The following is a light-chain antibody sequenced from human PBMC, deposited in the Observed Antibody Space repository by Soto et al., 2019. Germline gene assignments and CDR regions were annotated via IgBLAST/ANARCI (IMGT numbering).Light chain of an antibody. Sequence: EIVMTQSPATLSVSPGERANLSCRASQSVSSNLAWYQQKPGQAPRLLIYDASTRATGVPARFSGSGSGTEFTLTLSSLQAGEFAVYYCQHCNGWVKTFGQGTKLEIK. CDR2: DAS. CDR1: QSVSSN. V-gene: IGKV3-15*01. CDR3: QHCNGWVKT. J-gene: IGKJ2*01.